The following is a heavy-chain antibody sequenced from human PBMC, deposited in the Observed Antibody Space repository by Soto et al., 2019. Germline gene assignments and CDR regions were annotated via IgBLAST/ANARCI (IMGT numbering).Heavy chain of an antibody. V-gene: IGHV3-66*01. J-gene: IGHJ4*02. Sequence: EVQLVESGGGLVQPGGSLRLSCAASGITVSSNYMSWVRQAPGKGLEWVSVIYSGGSTYYADSVKGRFTISRDNSKNTLYLQMNSLRAEDTAVYYCARDLYYYGSGTMGGYCDYWGQGTLVTVSS. CDR3: ARDLYYYGSGTMGGYCDY. D-gene: IGHD3-10*01. CDR2: IYSGGST. CDR1: GITVSSNY.